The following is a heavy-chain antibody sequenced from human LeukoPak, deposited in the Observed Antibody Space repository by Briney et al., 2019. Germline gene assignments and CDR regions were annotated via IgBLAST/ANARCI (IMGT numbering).Heavy chain of an antibody. V-gene: IGHV1-18*01. CDR2: ISAYNGNT. D-gene: IGHD3-10*01. CDR3: ATGPPGYYGSGSYAR. CDR1: GYTFTSYG. Sequence: ASVKVSCKASGYTFTSYGISWVRQAPGQGLEWMGWISAYNGNTNYAQKLQGRVTMTTDTSTSTAYMELRSLRSEDTAVYYCATGPPGYYGSGSYARWGQGTLVTVSS. J-gene: IGHJ4*02.